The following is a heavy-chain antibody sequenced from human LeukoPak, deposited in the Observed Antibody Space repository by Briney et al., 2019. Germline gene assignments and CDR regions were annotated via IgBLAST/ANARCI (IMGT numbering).Heavy chain of an antibody. D-gene: IGHD3-22*01. V-gene: IGHV3-21*01. CDR1: AFTFSSYS. CDR3: ARDVNDSSGYYFGREQYYYYGMDV. J-gene: IGHJ6*02. CDR2: ISSSSSYI. Sequence: GGSLRLSCAASAFTFSSYSMNWVRQAPGKGLEWVSSISSSSSYIYYADSVKGRFIISRDNAKNSLYLQMNSLRAEDTAVYYCARDVNDSSGYYFGREQYYYYGMDVWGQGTTVTVSS.